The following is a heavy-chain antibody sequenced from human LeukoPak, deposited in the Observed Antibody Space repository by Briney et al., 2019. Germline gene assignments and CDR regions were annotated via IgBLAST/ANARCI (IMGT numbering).Heavy chain of an antibody. CDR3: ARGVEGMATIPPVDY. CDR1: GYTFTSYY. Sequence: ASVKVSCKASGYTFTSYYMHWVRQAPGRGLEWMGIINPSGGSTSYAQKFQGRVTMTRDMSTSTVYMELSSLRSEDTAVYYCARGVEGMATIPPVDYWGQGTLVTVSS. CDR2: INPSGGST. J-gene: IGHJ4*02. D-gene: IGHD5-24*01. V-gene: IGHV1-46*01.